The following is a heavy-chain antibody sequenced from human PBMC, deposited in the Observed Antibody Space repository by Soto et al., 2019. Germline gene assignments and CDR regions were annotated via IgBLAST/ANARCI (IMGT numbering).Heavy chain of an antibody. CDR3: ARGGVTRERPVIPTRGYYYYGMDV. D-gene: IGHD3-10*01. CDR1: GFTFSDYY. CDR2: ISSSSSYT. V-gene: IGHV3-11*06. Sequence: GGSLGLSCAASGFTFSDYYMSWIRQAPGKGLEWVSYISSSSSYTNYADSVKGRFTISRDNAKNSLYLQMNSLRAEDTAVYYCARGGVTRERPVIPTRGYYYYGMDVWGQGTTVTVSS. J-gene: IGHJ6*02.